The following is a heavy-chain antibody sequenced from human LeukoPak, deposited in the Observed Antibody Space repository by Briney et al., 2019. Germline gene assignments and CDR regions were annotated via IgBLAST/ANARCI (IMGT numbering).Heavy chain of an antibody. J-gene: IGHJ3*02. V-gene: IGHV3-11*01. CDR2: ISSSGYTI. Sequence: GGSLRLSCAASGFIFSDYYMSWIRQAPGKGLEWVIYISSSGYTIYYGDSAKGRFTVSRDNAKNSLFLQINKLRAEDTAVYYCARGKTGRYFDFDMWGQGTMVTVSS. D-gene: IGHD1-26*01. CDR1: GFIFSDYY. CDR3: ARGKTGRYFDFDM.